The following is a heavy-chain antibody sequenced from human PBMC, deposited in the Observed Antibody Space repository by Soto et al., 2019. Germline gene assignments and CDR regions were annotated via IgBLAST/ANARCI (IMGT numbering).Heavy chain of an antibody. CDR2: INHSGST. J-gene: IGHJ2*01. D-gene: IGHD6-13*01. V-gene: IGHV4-34*01. CDR1: GGSFSGYY. Sequence: QVQLQQWGAGLLKPSETLSLTCAVYGGSFSGYYWSWIRQPPGKGLEWIGEINHSGSTNYNPSLKSRVPRSVDTSKNQFSLKLSAVTAADTAVYYCARGGGAAAGIRYFDLWGRGTLVTVSS. CDR3: ARGGGAAAGIRYFDL.